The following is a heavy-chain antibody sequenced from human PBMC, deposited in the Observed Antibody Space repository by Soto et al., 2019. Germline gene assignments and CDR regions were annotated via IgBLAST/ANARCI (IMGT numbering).Heavy chain of an antibody. J-gene: IGHJ6*02. Sequence: GGSLRLSCAASGFTVSSNYMSWVRQAPGKGLEWGSVIYSGGSTYCADIVKGRFTMSRDNSKNTLYLQMNSLRAEDTAVYYCARGREYSSSSGDYYYYGMDVWGQGTTVTVSS. CDR3: ARGREYSSSSGDYYYYGMDV. V-gene: IGHV3-53*01. CDR1: GFTVSSNY. D-gene: IGHD6-6*01. CDR2: IYSGGST.